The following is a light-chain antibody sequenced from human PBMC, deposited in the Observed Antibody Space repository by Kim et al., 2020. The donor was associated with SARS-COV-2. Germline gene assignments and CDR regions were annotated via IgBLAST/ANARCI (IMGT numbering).Light chain of an antibody. CDR3: QQYNNWPPDT. CDR1: QSVSSN. CDR2: GAS. V-gene: IGKV3-15*01. J-gene: IGKJ5*01. Sequence: SPGESATRSCRASQSVSSNLAWYQQKPGQAPRLLIHGASTRATGIPARFSGSGSGTEFTLTISSLQSEDFAVYYCQQYNNWPPDTFGQGTRLEIK.